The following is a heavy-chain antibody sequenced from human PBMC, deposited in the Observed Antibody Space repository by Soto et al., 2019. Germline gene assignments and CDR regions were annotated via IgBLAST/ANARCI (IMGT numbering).Heavy chain of an antibody. V-gene: IGHV4-59*01. CDR2: IYYSGST. J-gene: IGHJ4*02. D-gene: IGHD3-3*01. Sequence: PSETLSLTCTVSGGSISSYYWSWIRQPPGKGLEWIGYIYYSGSTNYNPSLKSQVTISVDTSKNQFSLKLSSVTAADTAMYYCARGGDLGIFLYFDYWGQGTRVTVSS. CDR1: GGSISSYY. CDR3: ARGGDLGIFLYFDY.